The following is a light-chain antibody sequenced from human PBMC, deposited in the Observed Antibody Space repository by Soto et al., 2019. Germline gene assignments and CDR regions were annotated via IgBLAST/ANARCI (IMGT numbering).Light chain of an antibody. CDR1: QGISNN. Sequence: EIVMSQSPDTLSVSPGERATLSCRASQGISNNLAWYQQKPGQAPRLLMYDTSIRASGIPARFSGSGSGTDFTLTISSLDPEDFAVYYCQQRSNRPLTFGQGTRLEIK. V-gene: IGKV3-11*01. J-gene: IGKJ5*01. CDR3: QQRSNRPLT. CDR2: DTS.